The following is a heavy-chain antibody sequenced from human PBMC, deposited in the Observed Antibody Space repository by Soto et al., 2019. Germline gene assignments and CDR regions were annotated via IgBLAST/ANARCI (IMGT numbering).Heavy chain of an antibody. V-gene: IGHV1-3*01. Sequence: ASVKVSCKASGYTFTSYAMHWVRQAPGQRLEWMGWINAGNGNTKYSQKFQGRVTITRDTSASTAYMELSSLRSEDTAVYYCARGKLRFLEWLSSPYGMDVWGQGPTVTVSS. CDR3: ARGKLRFLEWLSSPYGMDV. CDR1: GYTFTSYA. CDR2: INAGNGNT. J-gene: IGHJ6*02. D-gene: IGHD3-3*01.